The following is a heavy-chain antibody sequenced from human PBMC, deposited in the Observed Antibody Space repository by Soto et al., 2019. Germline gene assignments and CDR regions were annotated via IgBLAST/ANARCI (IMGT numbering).Heavy chain of an antibody. CDR2: ISGSGGST. V-gene: IGHV3-23*01. J-gene: IGHJ4*02. D-gene: IGHD6-13*01. CDR3: ARDRLKGYSSSWYKDY. CDR1: GFTFSSYA. Sequence: PGGSLRLSCAASGFTFSSYAMSWVRQAPGKGLEWVSGISGSGGSTYYADSVKGRFTISRDNSKNTLYLQMNSLRADDTAVYYCARDRLKGYSSSWYKDYWGQGTLVTVSS.